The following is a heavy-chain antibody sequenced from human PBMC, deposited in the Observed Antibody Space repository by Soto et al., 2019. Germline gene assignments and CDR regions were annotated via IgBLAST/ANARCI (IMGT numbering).Heavy chain of an antibody. Sequence: PGGSLRLSCAASGVTVSSYGMHWVRQAPGKGLEWVAVISYDGSNKYYADSVKGRFTISRDNSKNTLYLQMNSLRAEDTAVYYCAKERGGYFDYWGQGTLVTVSS. CDR3: AKERGGYFDY. CDR2: ISYDGSNK. CDR1: GVTVSSYG. J-gene: IGHJ4*02. D-gene: IGHD3-16*01. V-gene: IGHV3-30*18.